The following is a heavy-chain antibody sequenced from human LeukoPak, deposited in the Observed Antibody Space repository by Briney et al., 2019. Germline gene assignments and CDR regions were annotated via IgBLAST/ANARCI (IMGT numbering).Heavy chain of an antibody. CDR2: IYDSGST. Sequence: SETLSLTCTVSGGSISSYFWNWIRQPPWKGLEWIGYIYDSGSTNYNPSLKSRVTISVDTSKNQFSLKLSSVTAADTAVYYCARGLGSSYPWGQGTLVTVSS. CDR3: ARGLGSSYP. CDR1: GGSISSYF. V-gene: IGHV4-59*01. J-gene: IGHJ5*02. D-gene: IGHD6-19*01.